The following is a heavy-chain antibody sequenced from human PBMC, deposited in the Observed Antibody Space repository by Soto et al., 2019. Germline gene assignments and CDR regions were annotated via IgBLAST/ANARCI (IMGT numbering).Heavy chain of an antibody. V-gene: IGHV4-61*08. CDR2: IYYSGST. J-gene: IGHJ2*01. D-gene: IGHD6-13*01. Sequence: QVQLQESGPGLVKPSETLSLTCTVSVSGGSVSTGVHYWSWIRQPPGKGLEWIGYIYYSGSTNYTPALKSRVTISVDTSKNQFSLKLTSVTAADTGVYSCARGYYTSWYWFDRWGRGTLVTVSS. CDR3: ARGYYTSWYWFDR. CDR1: GGSVSTGVHY.